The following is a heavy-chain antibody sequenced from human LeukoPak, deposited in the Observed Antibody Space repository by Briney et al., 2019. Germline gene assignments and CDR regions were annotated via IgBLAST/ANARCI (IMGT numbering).Heavy chain of an antibody. J-gene: IGHJ4*02. CDR2: IIPTFGTA. D-gene: IGHD3-16*01. CDR1: GGTFSSYA. Sequence: SVKVSCKASGGTFSSYAISWVRQAPGQGLEWMGGIIPTFGTANYAQKFQGRVTITADESTSTAYMELSSLRSEDTAVYYCARVMITFGGVITGFDYWGQGTLVTVSS. CDR3: ARVMITFGGVITGFDY. V-gene: IGHV1-69*01.